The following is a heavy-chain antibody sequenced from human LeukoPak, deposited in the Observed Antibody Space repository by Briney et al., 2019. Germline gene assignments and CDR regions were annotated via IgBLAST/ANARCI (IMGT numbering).Heavy chain of an antibody. CDR1: GFTFDDYA. CDR2: ISWNSGSI. CDR3: ARASGWYGFDY. V-gene: IGHV3-9*01. Sequence: PGGSLRLSCAAPGFTFDDYAMHWVRQAPGKGLEWVSGISWNSGSIGYADSVKGRFTISRDNTKNSLYLQMNSLRAEDTALYYCARASGWYGFDYWGQGTLVTVSS. J-gene: IGHJ4*02. D-gene: IGHD6-19*01.